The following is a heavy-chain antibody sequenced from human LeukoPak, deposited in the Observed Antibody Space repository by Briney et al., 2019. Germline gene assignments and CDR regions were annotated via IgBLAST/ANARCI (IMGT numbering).Heavy chain of an antibody. D-gene: IGHD1-26*01. J-gene: IGHJ6*03. Sequence: GGSLKLSCAASGFTFSSYWMHWVRQAPGKGLVWVSRINSDGSSTSYADSVKGRFTISRDNAKNSLYLQMNSLRAEDTAVYYCARVVLVGATSDYMDVWGKGTTVTVSS. CDR1: GFTFSSYW. CDR3: ARVVLVGATSDYMDV. V-gene: IGHV3-74*01. CDR2: INSDGSST.